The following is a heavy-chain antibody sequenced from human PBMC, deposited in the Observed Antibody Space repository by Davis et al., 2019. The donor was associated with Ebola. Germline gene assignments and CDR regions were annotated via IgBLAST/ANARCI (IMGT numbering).Heavy chain of an antibody. CDR1: GDSVSSGG. D-gene: IGHD5-18*01. CDR3: ARGWLRAGMDV. CDR2: TYYSSKWYN. V-gene: IGHV6-1*01. Sequence: HSQTLSLTCAISGDSVSSGGWNWIRQSPSSGLEWLGRTYYSSKWYNDYSASVKSRITVNPDTSKNQFSLLLNSVTPEDTAIYYCARGWLRAGMDVWGEGTTVTVSS. J-gene: IGHJ6*04.